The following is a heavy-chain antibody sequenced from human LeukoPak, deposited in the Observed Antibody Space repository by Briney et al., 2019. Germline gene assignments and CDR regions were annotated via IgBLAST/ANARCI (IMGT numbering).Heavy chain of an antibody. J-gene: IGHJ4*02. CDR2: IYYSGST. CDR3: ARSGFSRGSGWYTFDY. D-gene: IGHD6-19*01. Sequence: SETLSLTCTVSGGSISSYYWSWIRQPPGKGLEWIGYIYYSGSTNYNPSLKSRVTISVDTSKNQFSLKLSSVTAADTAVYYCARSGFSRGSGWYTFDYWGQGTLVTVSS. V-gene: IGHV4-59*08. CDR1: GGSISSYY.